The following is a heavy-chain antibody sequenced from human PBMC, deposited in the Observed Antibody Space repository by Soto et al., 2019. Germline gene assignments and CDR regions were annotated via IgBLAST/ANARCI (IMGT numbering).Heavy chain of an antibody. CDR1: GFTLSDYY. J-gene: IGHJ4*02. CDR2: ISSSSATV. D-gene: IGHD5-12*01. CDR3: ARDGVLATGPIDY. Sequence: GGSLRLSCAASGFTLSDYYMSWVRQAPGKGLEWLSYISSSSATVYYVDSVKGRFTISRDNAKNSLYLQMDSLIAEDTAVYYCARDGVLATGPIDYWGQGVQVTVSS. V-gene: IGHV3-11*01.